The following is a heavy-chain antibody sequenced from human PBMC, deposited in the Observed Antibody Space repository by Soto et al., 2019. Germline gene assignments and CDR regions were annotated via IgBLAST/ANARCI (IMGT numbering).Heavy chain of an antibody. J-gene: IGHJ4*02. CDR3: AKAARKGSAIEFDY. D-gene: IGHD3-10*01. CDR1: GYTFSNYD. CDR2: VNPNNGDT. V-gene: IGHV1-8*01. Sequence: QVQLVQSGAELKKPGASVKVSCKASGYTFSNYDMNWVRQATGQGPEWIGWVNPNNGDTGYAQKFQGRVTLTTHISTTTVYMELTSLRSEDTAIYYCAKAARKGSAIEFDYWSQGTVITVSS.